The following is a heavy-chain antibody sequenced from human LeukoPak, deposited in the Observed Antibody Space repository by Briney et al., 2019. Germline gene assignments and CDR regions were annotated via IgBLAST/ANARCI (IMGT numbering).Heavy chain of an antibody. D-gene: IGHD2-2*01. J-gene: IGHJ4*02. CDR3: AKGYCSSTSCYFVPTFDY. V-gene: IGHV4-38-2*02. Sequence: SETLSLTCSVSGYSISSGYYWGWIRQPPGKGLEWIGTIYYSGTTYYKASLKSRVTISVDTSKNQFSLRLSSVTAADTAVYYCAKGYCSSTSCYFVPTFDYWGQGTLVTVSS. CDR1: GYSISSGYY. CDR2: IYYSGTT.